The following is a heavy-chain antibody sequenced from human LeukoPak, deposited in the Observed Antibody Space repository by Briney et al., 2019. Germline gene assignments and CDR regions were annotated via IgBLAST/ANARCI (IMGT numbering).Heavy chain of an antibody. V-gene: IGHV1-18*01. CDR1: GYTFTSYG. CDR2: ISAYNGNT. CDR3: ARDRFDWYFDL. D-gene: IGHD3-16*01. Sequence: ASLKVSCKASGYTFTSYGISRVRQAPGQGLEWMGWISAYNGNTNYAQKLQARVTMTTDTSTSTAYMALRSLRSDDTAVYYCARDRFDWYFDLWGRGTLVTVSS. J-gene: IGHJ2*01.